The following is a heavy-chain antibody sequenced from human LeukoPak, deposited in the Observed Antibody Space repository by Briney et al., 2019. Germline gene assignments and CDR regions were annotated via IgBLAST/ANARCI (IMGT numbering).Heavy chain of an antibody. CDR1: GGTFSSYA. J-gene: IGHJ4*02. CDR3: ARGGIDYDSSGYLDY. Sequence: GASVKVSCKASGGTFSSYAISWVRQPPGQGLELMGGIIPIFGAANYAQKYQGRVTITTDESTSTAYMELSSLRSEDTAVYYCARGGIDYDSSGYLDYWGQGTLVTVSS. D-gene: IGHD3-22*01. CDR2: IIPIFGAA. V-gene: IGHV1-69*05.